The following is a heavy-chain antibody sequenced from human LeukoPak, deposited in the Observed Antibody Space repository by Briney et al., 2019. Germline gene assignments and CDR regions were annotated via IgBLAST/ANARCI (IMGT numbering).Heavy chain of an antibody. CDR2: IWYDGSNK. J-gene: IGHJ4*02. D-gene: IGHD3-9*01. V-gene: IGHV3-33*01. CDR3: ARGPHIFTGYYKAGNIDY. CDR1: GFTFSSYG. Sequence: TGGSLRLSCAASGFTFSSYGMHWVRQAPGKGLEWVTFIWYDGSNKYYVESVKGRFTISRDNSKNTLYLQMNTLRAEDTAVYYCARGPHIFTGYYKAGNIDYWGQGTLVTVSS.